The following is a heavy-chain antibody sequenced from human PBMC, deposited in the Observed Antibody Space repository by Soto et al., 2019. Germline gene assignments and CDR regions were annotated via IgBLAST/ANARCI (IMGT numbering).Heavy chain of an antibody. Sequence: SVKVSCKASGGTFSSYTISWVRQAPGQGLEWMGRIIPILGIANYAQKFQGRVTITADKSTSTAYMELSSLRSEDTAVYYCARAPGGYCSGGSCDWDYYYYYMDVWGKGTTVTVSS. CDR2: IIPILGIA. J-gene: IGHJ6*03. D-gene: IGHD2-15*01. CDR1: GGTFSSYT. CDR3: ARAPGGYCSGGSCDWDYYYYYMDV. V-gene: IGHV1-69*02.